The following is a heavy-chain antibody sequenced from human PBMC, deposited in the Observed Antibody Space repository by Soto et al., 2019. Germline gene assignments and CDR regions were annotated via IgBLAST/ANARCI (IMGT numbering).Heavy chain of an antibody. Sequence: SESLSLPCTVSGGCISRYYWSWLRQPPGKGLEWIGYIYYSGSTNYNPSLKSRVTISVDTSKNQFSRKLSSVTAADTAVYYCARGRTAYSGYQDYYYYYYYTDVWGKGTTVTVSS. CDR1: GGCISRYY. CDR2: IYYSGST. V-gene: IGHV4-59*01. CDR3: ARGRTAYSGYQDYYYYYYYTDV. J-gene: IGHJ6*03. D-gene: IGHD5-12*01.